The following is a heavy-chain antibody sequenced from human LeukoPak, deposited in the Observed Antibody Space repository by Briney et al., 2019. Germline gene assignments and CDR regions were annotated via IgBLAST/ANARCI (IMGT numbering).Heavy chain of an antibody. CDR2: VSGSSSYI. CDR3: ARDLLLYFGEVTMAFDY. D-gene: IGHD3-10*01. V-gene: IGHV3-21*01. Sequence: GGSLRLSCAASGFTFSSYSMNWVRQAPGKGLEWVSSVSGSSSYIYYADSVKGRFTISRDNAKNSLYLQMNSLRAEDTAVYYCARDLLLYFGEVTMAFDYWGLGTLVTVSS. J-gene: IGHJ4*02. CDR1: GFTFSSYS.